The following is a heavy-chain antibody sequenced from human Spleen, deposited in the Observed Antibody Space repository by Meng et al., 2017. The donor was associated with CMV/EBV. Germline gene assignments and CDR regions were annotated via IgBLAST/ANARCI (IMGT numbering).Heavy chain of an antibody. Sequence: ASVKVSCKASGYTFTSYDINWVRQATGQGLEWMGWMNPNSGNTGYAQKFQGRVTMTRNTSISTAYMELSSLRSEDTAVYYCARAAGYSSSWLAELDYWGQGTLITVSS. V-gene: IGHV1-8*01. CDR3: ARAAGYSSSWLAELDY. CDR1: GYTFTSYD. J-gene: IGHJ4*02. D-gene: IGHD6-13*01. CDR2: MNPNSGNT.